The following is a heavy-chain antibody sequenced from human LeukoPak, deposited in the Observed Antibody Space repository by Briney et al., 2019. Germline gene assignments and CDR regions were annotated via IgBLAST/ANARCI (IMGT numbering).Heavy chain of an antibody. Sequence: NPSQTLSLTCAVSGVSISGGSISSGNYYWSWIRQSAGKGLEWIGLIDPSGNSTYTPSLKSRVTISIDTSKNQFSLKMRSLTAADAAVYYCARDVALAAIRGFDPWGQGNLVTVSS. J-gene: IGHJ5*02. CDR2: IDPSGNS. V-gene: IGHV4-61*02. CDR1: GGSISSGNYY. D-gene: IGHD5-12*01. CDR3: ARDVALAAIRGFDP.